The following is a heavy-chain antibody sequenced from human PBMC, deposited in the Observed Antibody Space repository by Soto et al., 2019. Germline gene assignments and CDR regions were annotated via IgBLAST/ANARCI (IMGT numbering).Heavy chain of an antibody. CDR1: GRSMISYY. J-gene: IGHJ6*02. D-gene: IGHD3-22*01. CDR2: IYYAGST. CDR3: ARHNYDSSGYYHHYYGMDV. V-gene: IGHV4-59*08. Sequence: SETLSLTCTVSGRSMISYYWSWIRQPPGRGLEWIGFIYYAGSTKYNPSLNSRVTISVDTSKNQFSLTVTSVTAADTAVYYCARHNYDSSGYYHHYYGMDVWGQGTTVTVSS.